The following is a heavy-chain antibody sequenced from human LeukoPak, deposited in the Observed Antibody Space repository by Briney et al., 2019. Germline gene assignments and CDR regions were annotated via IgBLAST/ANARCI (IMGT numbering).Heavy chain of an antibody. V-gene: IGHV3-23*01. CDR2: ISGSGGST. J-gene: IGHJ4*02. D-gene: IGHD6-19*01. CDR3: AKSSVNGQWLVLQP. Sequence: GGSLRLSCAASGFTFSSYSMSWVRQAPGKGLEWVSAISGSGGSTYYADSVKGRFTISRDNSKNTLYLQMNSLRAEDTAVYYCAKSSVNGQWLVLQPWGQGTLVTVSS. CDR1: GFTFSSYS.